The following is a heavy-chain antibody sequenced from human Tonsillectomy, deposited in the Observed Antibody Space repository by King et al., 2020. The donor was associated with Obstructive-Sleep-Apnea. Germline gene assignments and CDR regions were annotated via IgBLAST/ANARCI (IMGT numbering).Heavy chain of an antibody. CDR2: MNPNSGNT. CDR1: GYTFTSYD. CDR3: ARGGYYDYVWGSYRVIDY. V-gene: IGHV1-8*01. D-gene: IGHD3-16*02. Sequence: VQLVESGAEVKKPGASVKVSCKASGYTFTSYDINWVRKATGQGLEWMGWMNPNSGNTGYAQKFQGRVTMTRNTSISTAYMELSSLRSEDTAVYYCARGGYYDYVWGSYRVIDYWGQGTLVTVSS. J-gene: IGHJ4*02.